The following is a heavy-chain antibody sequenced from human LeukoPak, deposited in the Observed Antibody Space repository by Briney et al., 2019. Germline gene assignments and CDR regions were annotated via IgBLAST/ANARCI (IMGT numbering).Heavy chain of an antibody. D-gene: IGHD2-21*01. Sequence: ASVKVSCKASGYTFSNMHWVRPAPGQGLEWMGIINPSGGTSYAQKFQGRVAMTRDTSTGTVYMELSSLTSDDTAVYYCARDGNYCVDPWGQGTLVTVSS. J-gene: IGHJ5*02. V-gene: IGHV1-46*01. CDR2: INPSGGT. CDR1: GYTFSN. CDR3: ARDGNYCVDP.